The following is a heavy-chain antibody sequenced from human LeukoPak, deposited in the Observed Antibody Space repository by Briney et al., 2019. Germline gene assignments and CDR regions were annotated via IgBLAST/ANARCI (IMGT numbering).Heavy chain of an antibody. CDR3: ARSVPYGTTWYGRSDC. CDR1: GFTFSSYA. CDR2: ISGSGGST. Sequence: GGSLRLSCAASGFTFSSYAMSWVRQAPGKGLEWVSAISGSGGSTYYADSVKGRFTISRDNSKNTLYLQMNSLRAEDTAVYYCARSVPYGTTWYGRSDCWGHGTQVTVSS. D-gene: IGHD6-13*01. V-gene: IGHV3-23*01. J-gene: IGHJ4*01.